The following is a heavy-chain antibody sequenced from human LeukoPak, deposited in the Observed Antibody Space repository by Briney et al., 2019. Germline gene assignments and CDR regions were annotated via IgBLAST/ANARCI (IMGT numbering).Heavy chain of an antibody. V-gene: IGHV4-34*01. Sequence: SETLSLTCAVYSGSFSGYYWSWIRQPPGKGLEWIGEINHSGSTNYNPSLKSRVTISVDTSKNQFSLKLSSVTAADTAVYYCARGRMLRDYYDSSGYYYYYYGMDVWGQGTTVTVSS. D-gene: IGHD3-22*01. CDR3: ARGRMLRDYYDSSGYYYYYYGMDV. J-gene: IGHJ6*02. CDR1: SGSFSGYY. CDR2: INHSGST.